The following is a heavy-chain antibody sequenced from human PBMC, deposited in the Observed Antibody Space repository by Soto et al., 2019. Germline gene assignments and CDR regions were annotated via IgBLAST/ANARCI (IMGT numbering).Heavy chain of an antibody. Sequence: QLQLQESGPGLVKPSETLSLTCTVSGGSISSSSYYWGWIRQPPGKGLEWIGSIYYSGSTYYNPSLKSRVTISVDTSKNQFSLKLSSVTAADTDVYYCARYVRAGTHFIFDCWGQGTLVTVSS. CDR1: GGSISSSSYY. CDR2: IYYSGST. J-gene: IGHJ4*02. CDR3: ARYVRAGTHFIFDC. V-gene: IGHV4-39*01. D-gene: IGHD6-19*01.